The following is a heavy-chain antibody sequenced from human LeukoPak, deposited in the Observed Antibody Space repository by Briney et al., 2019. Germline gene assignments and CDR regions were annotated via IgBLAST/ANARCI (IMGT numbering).Heavy chain of an antibody. J-gene: IGHJ5*02. V-gene: IGHV1-69*13. CDR3: ARRFLWFGELANWFDP. D-gene: IGHD3-10*01. CDR2: IIPIFGTA. CDR1: GGTFSSYA. Sequence: SVKVSCKASGGTFSSYAISWVRQAPGQGLEWMGGIIPIFGTANYAQKFQGRVTITADESTSTAYMEPSSLRSEDTAVYYCARRFLWFGELANWFDPWGQGTLVTVSS.